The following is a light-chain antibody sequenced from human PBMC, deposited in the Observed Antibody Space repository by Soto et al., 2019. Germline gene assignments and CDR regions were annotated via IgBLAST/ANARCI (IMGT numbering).Light chain of an antibody. CDR3: MQGTHWPPYT. Sequence: EVVMTQSPLSLPVTLGQPASISCRSSQSLAYIHGTTDLSWFEQRPGQSPRRLIYKVSNRESGVPGRFSGSGSGTDFTLKISRVEAEDVGVYYCMQGTHWPPYTFGQGTKLEIK. CDR1: QSLAYIHGTTD. CDR2: KVS. J-gene: IGKJ2*01. V-gene: IGKV2-30*01.